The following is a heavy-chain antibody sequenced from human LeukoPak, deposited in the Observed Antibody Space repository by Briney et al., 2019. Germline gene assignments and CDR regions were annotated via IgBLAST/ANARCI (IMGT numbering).Heavy chain of an antibody. CDR1: GGSFSGYY. CDR2: INHSGST. J-gene: IGHJ4*02. CDR3: ARVRTGDFDY. D-gene: IGHD3/OR15-3a*01. Sequence: SETLSLTCAVYGGSFSGYYWSWIRQPPGKGLEWIGEINHSGSTNYNPSLKSRVTISVDTSKNQFSLKLSSVTAADTAVYYYARVRTGDFDYWGQGTLVTVSS. V-gene: IGHV4-34*01.